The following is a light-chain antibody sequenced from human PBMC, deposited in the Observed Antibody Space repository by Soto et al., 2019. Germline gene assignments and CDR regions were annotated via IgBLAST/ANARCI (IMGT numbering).Light chain of an antibody. CDR1: QSVLYSSNNKNY. CDR3: QQYYSAPYT. J-gene: IGKJ2*01. V-gene: IGKV4-1*01. Sequence: DILMTQSPDSLALSLGDRATINCKSSQSVLYSSNNKNYLAWYQQQPGQPPKLLIYWASTRESGVPDRFSGSGSGTDFTLTISSLQAEDVAVYYCQQYYSAPYTFGQGTKLEIK. CDR2: WAS.